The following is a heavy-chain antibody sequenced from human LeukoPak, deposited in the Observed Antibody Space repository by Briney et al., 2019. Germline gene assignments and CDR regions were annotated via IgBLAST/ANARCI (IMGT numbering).Heavy chain of an antibody. Sequence: GGSLRLSCAASGFTFSTYWMHWVRQAPGEGLVWVSRIKSDGSDTSYADSVKGRFTISRDNSKNTLYLQMNSLRAEDTAVYYCARDVHSSGPNAFDIWGQGTMVTVSS. J-gene: IGHJ3*02. V-gene: IGHV3-74*01. CDR1: GFTFSTYW. CDR2: IKSDGSDT. D-gene: IGHD6-19*01. CDR3: ARDVHSSGPNAFDI.